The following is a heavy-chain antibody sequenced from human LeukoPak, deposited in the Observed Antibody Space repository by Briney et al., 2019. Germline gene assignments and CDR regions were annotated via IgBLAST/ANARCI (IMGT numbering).Heavy chain of an antibody. Sequence: PGGSLRLSCAASGFSFSSYSMNWVRQAPGKGLEWVSSISFSGTYIYYADSLKGRFTISRDNAKNSLFLQMNSLRAEDTAVYYCARVLRYCSGGNCYSGGLGYMDVWGKGTTVTISS. D-gene: IGHD2-15*01. CDR3: ARVLRYCSGGNCYSGGLGYMDV. CDR1: GFSFSSYS. V-gene: IGHV3-21*04. CDR2: ISFSGTYI. J-gene: IGHJ6*03.